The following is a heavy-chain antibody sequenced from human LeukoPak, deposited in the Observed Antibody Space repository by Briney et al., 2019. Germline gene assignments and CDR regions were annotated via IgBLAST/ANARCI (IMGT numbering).Heavy chain of an antibody. CDR1: GFTFSSYG. CDR2: IRYDGSNK. J-gene: IGHJ4*02. V-gene: IGHV3-30*02. CDR3: AKADSSSPLLIDY. D-gene: IGHD6-13*01. Sequence: GGSLRLSCAASGFTFSSYGMHWVRQAPGKGLEWVAFIRYDGSNKYYADSVKGRFTISRDNSKNTLYLQMNSLRAEDTAVYYCAKADSSSPLLIDYWGQGTLVTVSS.